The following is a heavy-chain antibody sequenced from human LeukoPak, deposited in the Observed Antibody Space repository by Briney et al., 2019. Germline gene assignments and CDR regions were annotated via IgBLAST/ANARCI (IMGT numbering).Heavy chain of an antibody. D-gene: IGHD3-16*01. CDR1: GGSISSGDYY. CDR3: ARVGDGREYYFDY. CDR2: IYYSGST. Sequence: SETLSLTCTVSGGSISSGDYYWGWIRQPPGKGLEWIGYIYYSGSTYYNPSLKSRVTISVDTSKNQFSLKLSSVTAADTAVYYCARVGDGREYYFDYWGQGTLVTVSS. V-gene: IGHV4-30-4*01. J-gene: IGHJ4*02.